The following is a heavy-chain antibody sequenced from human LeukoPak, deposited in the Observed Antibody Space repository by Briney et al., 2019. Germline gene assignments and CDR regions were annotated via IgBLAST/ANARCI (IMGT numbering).Heavy chain of an antibody. Sequence: PGGSLRLSCAASGFTFITYDMHWVRQAPGKGLEWVAFIQYDGMNKYYADSVRGRFTISTDNSKNTLYLQMNSLRTEDTAVYYCARGLWFGELLYTDYYYYYMDVWGKGTTVTISS. J-gene: IGHJ6*03. CDR2: IQYDGMNK. CDR3: ARGLWFGELLYTDYYYYYMDV. V-gene: IGHV3-30*02. D-gene: IGHD3-10*01. CDR1: GFTFITYD.